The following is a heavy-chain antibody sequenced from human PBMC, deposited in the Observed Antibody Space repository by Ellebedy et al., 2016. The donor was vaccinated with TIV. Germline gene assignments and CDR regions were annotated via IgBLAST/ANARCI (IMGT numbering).Heavy chain of an antibody. CDR1: GGSISRYY. CDR2: ISYSGST. CDR3: ARVVWQQPVSYAFDI. Sequence: MPSETLSLTCTVSGGSISRYYWSWIRQPPGKGLEWIGYISYSGSTNYNPSIKSRVTISVDTSKNQFSLKLSSVTAADTAVYYCARVVWQQPVSYAFDIWGQGTMVTVSS. D-gene: IGHD6-13*01. V-gene: IGHV4-59*01. J-gene: IGHJ3*02.